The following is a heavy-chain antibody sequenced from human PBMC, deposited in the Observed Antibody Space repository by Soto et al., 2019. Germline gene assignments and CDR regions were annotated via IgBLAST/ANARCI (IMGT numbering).Heavy chain of an antibody. CDR1: GFTFSSYG. CDR3: AKDRGNDILTGYFIKYYYYGMDV. J-gene: IGHJ6*02. Sequence: GGSLRLSCAASGFTFSSYGMHWVRQAPGKGLEWVAVISYDGSNKYYADSVKGRFTISRDNSKNTLYLQMNSLRAEDTAVYYCAKDRGNDILTGYFIKYYYYGMDVWGQGTTVTVSS. CDR2: ISYDGSNK. V-gene: IGHV3-30*18. D-gene: IGHD3-9*01.